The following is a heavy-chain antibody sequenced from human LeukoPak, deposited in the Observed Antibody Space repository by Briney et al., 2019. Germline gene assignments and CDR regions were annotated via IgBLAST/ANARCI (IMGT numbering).Heavy chain of an antibody. D-gene: IGHD1-26*01. Sequence: SSETLSLTCTVSGGSISSSSYYWGWIRQPPGKGLEWIGSIYYSGSTYYNPSLKSRVTISVDTSKNQFSLKLSSVTAADTAVYYCARAGGLVGASNAFDIWGQGTMVTVSS. J-gene: IGHJ3*02. CDR3: ARAGGLVGASNAFDI. CDR1: GGSISSSSYY. V-gene: IGHV4-39*07. CDR2: IYYSGST.